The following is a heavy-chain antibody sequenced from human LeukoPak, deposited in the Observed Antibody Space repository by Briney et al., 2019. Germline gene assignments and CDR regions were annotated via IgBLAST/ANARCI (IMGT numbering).Heavy chain of an antibody. V-gene: IGHV3-49*04. Sequence: GGSLRLSCTASGFTFGDYAMSWVRQAPGKGLEWVGFIRSKAYGGTTEYAASVKGRFTISRDDSKSIAYLQMNSLKTEDTAVYYCTRALIRYFDWFPFDYWGQGTLVTVSS. D-gene: IGHD3-9*01. CDR2: IRSKAYGGTT. CDR3: TRALIRYFDWFPFDY. J-gene: IGHJ4*02. CDR1: GFTFGDYA.